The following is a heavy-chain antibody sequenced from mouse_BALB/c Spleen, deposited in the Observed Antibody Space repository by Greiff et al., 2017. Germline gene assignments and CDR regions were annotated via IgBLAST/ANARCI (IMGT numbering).Heavy chain of an antibody. CDR2: INSNGGST. Sequence: EVKLMESGGGLVQPGGSLKLSCAASGFTFSSYGMSWVRQTPDKRLELVATINSNGGSTYYPDSVKGRFTISRDNAKNTLYLQMSSLKSEDTAMYYCAREDGNYGYWGQGTTLTVSS. V-gene: IGHV5-6-3*01. CDR3: AREDGNYGY. J-gene: IGHJ2*01. CDR1: GFTFSSYG. D-gene: IGHD2-1*01.